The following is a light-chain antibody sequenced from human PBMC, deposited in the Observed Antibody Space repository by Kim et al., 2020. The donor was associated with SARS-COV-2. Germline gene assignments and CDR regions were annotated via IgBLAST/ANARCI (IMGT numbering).Light chain of an antibody. Sequence: EIVMTQSPATLSVSPGERVTLSCRASQSVDSNLAWYQQRPGQPPRLLIYGASTRATDITARFSGSGSGTEFTLIISSLQSEDFAVYYCQQYSHWPPYTFGQGTKLEI. CDR1: QSVDSN. CDR3: QQYSHWPPYT. J-gene: IGKJ2*01. CDR2: GAS. V-gene: IGKV3-15*01.